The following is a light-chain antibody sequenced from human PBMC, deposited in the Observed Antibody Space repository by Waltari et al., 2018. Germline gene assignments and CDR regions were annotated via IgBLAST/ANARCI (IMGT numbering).Light chain of an antibody. J-gene: IGKJ1*01. Sequence: EIVMTQSPATLSVSPGERATLSCRASQSVSSNLAWYQQKPGQAPRLLSYGASTRATGIPARFSGSGSGTEFTLTISSLQSEDFAVYYSQQYNNWPRTFGQGTKVEIK. V-gene: IGKV3-15*01. CDR2: GAS. CDR3: QQYNNWPRT. CDR1: QSVSSN.